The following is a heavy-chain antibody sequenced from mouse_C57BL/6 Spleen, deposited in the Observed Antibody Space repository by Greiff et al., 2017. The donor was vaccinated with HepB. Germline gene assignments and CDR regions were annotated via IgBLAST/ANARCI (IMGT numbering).Heavy chain of an antibody. Sequence: EVKVEESGPGLAKPSQTLSLTCSVTGYSITSDYWNWIRKFPGKKLEYMGYISYSGSTYYNPSLKSRISITRDTSKNQYYLQLNSVTTEDTATYYCARSPSTMDTTRYYFDCWGQGTTPTVSS. J-gene: IGHJ2*01. V-gene: IGHV3-8*01. CDR2: ISYSGST. D-gene: IGHD2-2*01. CDR1: GYSITSDY. CDR3: ARSPSTMDTTRYYFDC.